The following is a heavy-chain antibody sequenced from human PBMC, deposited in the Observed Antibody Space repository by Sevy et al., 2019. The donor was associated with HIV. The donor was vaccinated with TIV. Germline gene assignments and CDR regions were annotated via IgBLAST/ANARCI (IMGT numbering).Heavy chain of an antibody. Sequence: GGSLRLSCAASGFTFSSYAMHWVRQAPGKGLEWVAVISYDGSNKYYAHSVKGRFTISRDNSKNTLYLQMNSLRAEDTAVYYCARQTSVRGVSFDYWGQGTLVTVSS. CDR3: ARQTSVRGVSFDY. CDR1: GFTFSSYA. CDR2: ISYDGSNK. D-gene: IGHD3-10*01. J-gene: IGHJ4*02. V-gene: IGHV3-30*04.